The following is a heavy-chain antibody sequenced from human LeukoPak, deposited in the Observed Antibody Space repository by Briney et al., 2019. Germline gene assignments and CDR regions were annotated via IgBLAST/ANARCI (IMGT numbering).Heavy chain of an antibody. CDR2: ISSTSGYI. V-gene: IGHV3-21*04. Sequence: GGSLRLSCAASGFTFSTYSMNWVRQAPGKGLEWVSSISSTSGYIYYADSVKGRFTISRDNAKNSLYLQMNSLRAEDTAVYYCASFHDSSGSGAFDIWGQGTMVTVSS. J-gene: IGHJ3*02. CDR1: GFTFSTYS. CDR3: ASFHDSSGSGAFDI. D-gene: IGHD3-22*01.